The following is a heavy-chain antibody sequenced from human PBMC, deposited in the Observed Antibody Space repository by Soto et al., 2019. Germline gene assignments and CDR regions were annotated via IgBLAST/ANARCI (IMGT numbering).Heavy chain of an antibody. J-gene: IGHJ4*02. D-gene: IGHD3-16*02. CDR3: ARVPMITFGGVIVKGTYYFDY. Sequence: SVPLSLTCAVYGGSFSGYYWSRISQPPGKGLEWIGEINHSGSTNYNPSLKSRVTISVDTSKNQFSLKLSSVTAADTAVYYCARVPMITFGGVIVKGTYYFDYWGQGTLVTVSS. V-gene: IGHV4-34*01. CDR1: GGSFSGYY. CDR2: INHSGST.